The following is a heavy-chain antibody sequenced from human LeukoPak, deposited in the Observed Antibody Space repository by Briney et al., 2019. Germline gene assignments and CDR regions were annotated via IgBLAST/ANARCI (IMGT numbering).Heavy chain of an antibody. CDR3: ARRMTTSDY. J-gene: IGHJ4*02. CDR2: INHSGST. V-gene: IGHV4-34*01. Sequence: SETLSLTCAVYGGSFSGYYWSWIRQPPGKGLEWIGEINHSGSTNYNPSLKSRVTISVDTSKNQFSLELSSVTAADTAVYYCARRMTTSDYWGQGTLVTVSS. D-gene: IGHD4-17*01. CDR1: GGSFSGYY.